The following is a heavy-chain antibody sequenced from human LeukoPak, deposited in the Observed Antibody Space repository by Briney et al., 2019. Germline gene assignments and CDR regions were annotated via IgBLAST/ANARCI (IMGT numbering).Heavy chain of an antibody. CDR2: LNPNSGGT. J-gene: IGHJ4*02. V-gene: IGHV1-2*02. Sequence: ASVKVSCKASGYTFTGYYMHWVRQAPGQGLEWMGWLNPNSGGTNYAQKFQGRVTMTRDTSISTAYMELSRLRSDDTAVYYCARVLYYYGSGSYLGYWGQGTLVTVSS. D-gene: IGHD3-10*01. CDR3: ARVLYYYGSGSYLGY. CDR1: GYTFTGYY.